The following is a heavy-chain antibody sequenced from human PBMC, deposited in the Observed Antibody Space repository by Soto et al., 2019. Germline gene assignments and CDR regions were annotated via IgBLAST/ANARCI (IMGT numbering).Heavy chain of an antibody. CDR2: ISGSGVST. D-gene: IGHD3-22*01. J-gene: IGHJ6*02. CDR3: AKDWLAGPEAYSYYGMDV. Sequence: GGSLRLSCAASGFTFISYAMSWVLQAPGKGLEWVSGISGSGVSTYYADSVKGRFTISRDNSKSTLYLQVNSLRAEDTAVYYCAKDWLAGPEAYSYYGMDVWGQGTTVTVSS. CDR1: GFTFISYA. V-gene: IGHV3-23*01.